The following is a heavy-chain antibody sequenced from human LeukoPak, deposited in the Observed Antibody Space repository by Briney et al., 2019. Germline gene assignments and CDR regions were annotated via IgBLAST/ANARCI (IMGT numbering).Heavy chain of an antibody. CDR1: GFTFSSYA. CDR3: AKEGVTPFDY. V-gene: IGHV3-23*01. CDR2: ISRSGNNT. D-gene: IGHD3-10*01. Sequence: GGSLGLSCAASGFTFSSYAMSWVRQAPGKGLEWVSAISRSGNNTYYTDSVRGRFTISRDNSKHTLYLQMNSLRAEDTALYYCAKEGVTPFDYWGQGTLVTVSS. J-gene: IGHJ4*02.